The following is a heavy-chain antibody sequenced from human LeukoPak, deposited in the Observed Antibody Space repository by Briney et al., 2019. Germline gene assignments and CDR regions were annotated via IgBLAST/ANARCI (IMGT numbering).Heavy chain of an antibody. D-gene: IGHD2-2*01. V-gene: IGHV1-69*04. Sequence: SVKVSCTASGGTFSSYAISWVRQAPGQGLEWMGRIIPILGIANYAQKFQGRVTMTRDTSTSTVYMELSSLRSEDTAVYYRARSDPTRSGVPAAHLIYWGQGTLVTVSS. CDR1: GGTFSSYA. CDR2: IIPILGIA. CDR3: ARSDPTRSGVPAAHLIY. J-gene: IGHJ4*02.